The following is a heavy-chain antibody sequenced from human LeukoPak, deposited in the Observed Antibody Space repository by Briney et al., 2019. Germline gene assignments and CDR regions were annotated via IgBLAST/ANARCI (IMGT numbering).Heavy chain of an antibody. CDR1: GYSFTDYY. D-gene: IGHD3-10*01. V-gene: IGHV1-2*02. CDR2: INPNSGGT. CDR3: ARDETTMVRGVIINGYFDL. J-gene: IGHJ2*01. Sequence: ASVKVSCKASGYSFTDYYMHWVRQAPGQGLEWMGWINPNSGGTNYAQKFQGRVTMTRDTSVSTAYMELSSLRSEDTAVYYCARDETTMVRGVIINGYFDLWGRGTLVTVSS.